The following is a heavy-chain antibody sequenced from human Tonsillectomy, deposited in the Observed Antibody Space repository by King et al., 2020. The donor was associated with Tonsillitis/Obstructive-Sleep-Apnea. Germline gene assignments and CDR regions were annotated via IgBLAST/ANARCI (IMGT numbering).Heavy chain of an antibody. D-gene: IGHD3-10*02. Sequence: VQLQESGPGLVKPSETLSLTCTVSGGSINNYYWSWIRPPPGKGLEWIGYIYYSGSTNYNPSLKTRVTISVDTSKKQFSLNLTSVTAADTAVYYCARIVPGYYNAMDVWGQGTTVTVSS. CDR1: GGSINNYY. CDR2: IYYSGST. CDR3: ARIVPGYYNAMDV. V-gene: IGHV4-59*01. J-gene: IGHJ6*02.